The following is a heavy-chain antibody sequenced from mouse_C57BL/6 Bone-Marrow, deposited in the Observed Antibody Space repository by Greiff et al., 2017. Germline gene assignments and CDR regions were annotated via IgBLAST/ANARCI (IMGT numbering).Heavy chain of an antibody. CDR2: IDPSDSYT. J-gene: IGHJ4*01. V-gene: IGHV1-69*01. CDR3: ARGGGYAMDY. Sequence: QVQLQQPGAELVMPGASVKLSCKASGYTFTSYWMHWVKQRPGQGLEWIGEIDPSDSYTNYNQKFKGKSTLTVDKSSSTSYMQRSSLTSEDSAVYYCARGGGYAMDYWGQGTSVTVSS. CDR1: GYTFTSYW.